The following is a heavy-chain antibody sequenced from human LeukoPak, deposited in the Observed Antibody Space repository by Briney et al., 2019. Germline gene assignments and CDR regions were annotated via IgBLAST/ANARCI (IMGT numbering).Heavy chain of an antibody. J-gene: IGHJ4*02. V-gene: IGHV4-59*01. Sequence: SETLSLTCAVSGGSISSYYWSWIRQPPGKGLEWIGYIYYSGSTNYNPSLKSRVTISVDTSKNQFSLKLSSVTAADTAVYYCARDSSGYYPGFDYWGQGTLVTVSS. CDR1: GGSISSYY. CDR2: IYYSGST. CDR3: ARDSSGYYPGFDY. D-gene: IGHD3-22*01.